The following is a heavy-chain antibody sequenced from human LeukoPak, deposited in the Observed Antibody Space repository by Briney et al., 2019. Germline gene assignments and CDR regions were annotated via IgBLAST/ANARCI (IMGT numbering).Heavy chain of an antibody. D-gene: IGHD5-12*01. V-gene: IGHV4-34*01. CDR2: INHSGST. Sequence: PSETLSRTCAGYGGSFSGYYWSWIRQAPGKGLEWFGEINHSGSTNYNPSLKSLVTISVDTSKSQSSLKLSTVTAADTAVYYCARSSENGGYDALDYWGQGTLVTVSS. J-gene: IGHJ4*02. CDR1: GGSFSGYY. CDR3: ARSSENGGYDALDY.